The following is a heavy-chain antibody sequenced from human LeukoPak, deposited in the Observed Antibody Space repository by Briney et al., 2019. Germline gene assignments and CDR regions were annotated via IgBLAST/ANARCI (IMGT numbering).Heavy chain of an antibody. CDR1: KFNFNEYC. CDR3: AREAAAGGYFDY. J-gene: IGHJ4*02. V-gene: IGHV3-30*03. D-gene: IGHD6-13*01. Sequence: GSLRLSCAASKFNFNEYCFHWVRQAPGKGLEWVAVISNDGRNKYYAESVKGRFTISRDNSKNTLYLQMNSLRAEDTAVYYCAREAAAGGYFDYWGQGTLVTVSS. CDR2: ISNDGRNK.